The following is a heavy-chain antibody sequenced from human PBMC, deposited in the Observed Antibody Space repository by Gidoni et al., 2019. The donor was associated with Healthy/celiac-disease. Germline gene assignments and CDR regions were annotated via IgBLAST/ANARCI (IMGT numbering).Heavy chain of an antibody. Sequence: QVQLVQSGAEVKKPGASVKVSCKASGYTFPSYGISWVRQAPGQGIEWMGWISADIGDTNYAQKLQGRVTMTTDTSTSTAYMELRSLRSDDTAVYYCARGLAYSDSSGFSFDIWGQGTMVTVSS. D-gene: IGHD3-22*01. CDR1: GYTFPSYG. CDR2: ISADIGDT. V-gene: IGHV1-18*01. J-gene: IGHJ3*02. CDR3: ARGLAYSDSSGFSFDI.